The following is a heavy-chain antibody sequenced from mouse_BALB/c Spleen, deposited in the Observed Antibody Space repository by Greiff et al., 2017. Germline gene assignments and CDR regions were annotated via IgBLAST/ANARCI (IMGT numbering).Heavy chain of an antibody. CDR2: INSNGGST. CDR1: GFTFSSYG. V-gene: IGHV5-6-3*01. CDR3: ARGFYAMDY. J-gene: IGHJ4*01. Sequence: EVMLVESGGGLVQPGGSLKLSCAASGFTFSSYGMSWVRQTPDKRLELVATINSNGGSTYYPDSVKGRFTISRDNAKNTLYLQMSSLKSEDTAMYYCARGFYAMDYWGQGTSVTVSS.